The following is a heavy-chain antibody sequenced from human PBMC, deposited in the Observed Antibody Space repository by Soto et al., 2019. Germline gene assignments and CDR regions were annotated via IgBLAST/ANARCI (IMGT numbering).Heavy chain of an antibody. J-gene: IGHJ6*02. Sequence: GGSLRLSCTASGFTFGDYAMSWFRQAPGKGLEWVGFIRSKAYGGTTEYAASVKGRFTISRDDSKSIAYLQMNSLKTEDTAVYYCTSGFGVVIIQDSYYYGMDVWGQGTTVTVSS. D-gene: IGHD3-3*01. CDR1: GFTFGDYA. CDR3: TSGFGVVIIQDSYYYGMDV. CDR2: IRSKAYGGTT. V-gene: IGHV3-49*03.